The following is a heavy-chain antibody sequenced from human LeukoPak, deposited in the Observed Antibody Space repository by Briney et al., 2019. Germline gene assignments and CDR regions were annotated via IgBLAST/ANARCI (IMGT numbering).Heavy chain of an antibody. D-gene: IGHD3-10*01. CDR2: LSTYNGNT. Sequence: ASVKVSCKASGYTLTSYGISWVRQAPGQGLEWMRWLSTYNGNTNYAQKLQGRVTMTTDTSTSTAYVELRSLRSDDTAVYYCARFAYGSGSPDYWGQGTLVTVSS. J-gene: IGHJ4*02. CDR3: ARFAYGSGSPDY. V-gene: IGHV1-18*01. CDR1: GYTLTSYG.